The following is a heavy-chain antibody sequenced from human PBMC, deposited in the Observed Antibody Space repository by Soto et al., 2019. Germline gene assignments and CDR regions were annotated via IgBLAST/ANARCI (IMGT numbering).Heavy chain of an antibody. Sequence: GGSLRLSCAASGFTFDDYAMHWVRQAPGKGLEWVSGISWNSGSIGYADSVKGRFTISRDNAKNSLYLQMNSLRAEDTALYYCAKDIYYGSGSWVFAFDIWGQGTMVTVSS. J-gene: IGHJ3*02. V-gene: IGHV3-9*01. CDR2: ISWNSGSI. D-gene: IGHD3-10*01. CDR3: AKDIYYGSGSWVFAFDI. CDR1: GFTFDDYA.